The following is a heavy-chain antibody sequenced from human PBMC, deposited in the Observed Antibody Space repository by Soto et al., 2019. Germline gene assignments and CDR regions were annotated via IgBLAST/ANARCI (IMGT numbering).Heavy chain of an antibody. Sequence: QVQLVESGGGVVQPGKSLRLSCAASGFTFSSYGMHWVRQAPGKGLEWVAVIWYDGNNKYYADSVKGRFTISRDNSKNTLYLQMNSLRAEDTALYYCARDRSPGIAAGGPDYWGQGTLLSVSS. CDR2: IWYDGNNK. D-gene: IGHD6-13*01. J-gene: IGHJ4*02. CDR3: ARDRSPGIAAGGPDY. CDR1: GFTFSSYG. V-gene: IGHV3-33*01.